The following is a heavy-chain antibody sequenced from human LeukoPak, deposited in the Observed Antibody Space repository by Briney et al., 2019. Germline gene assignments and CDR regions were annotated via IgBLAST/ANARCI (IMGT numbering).Heavy chain of an antibody. CDR3: AKVVLDEYSYGYYY. CDR1: GFIFNKHA. D-gene: IGHD5-18*01. CDR2: LSGSGSST. V-gene: IGHV3-23*01. Sequence: PGGSLRLSCVASGFIFNKHAMSWVRQAPGKGLEWVSGLSGSGSSTDYADSVKGRFTVSRDNSKNTLFLQMNSLRAEDTAIYYCAKVVLDEYSYGYYYWGQGTLVTVSS. J-gene: IGHJ4*02.